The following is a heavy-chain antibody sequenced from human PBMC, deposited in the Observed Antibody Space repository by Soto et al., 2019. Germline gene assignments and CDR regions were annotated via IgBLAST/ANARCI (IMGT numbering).Heavy chain of an antibody. CDR1: GYTFTSYA. V-gene: IGHV1-18*01. Sequence: QVQLVQSGAEVKKPGASVKVSCKASGYTFTSYAIGWVRQAPGQGLEWMGWINAYNGNTNYAQKLQGRVTMTTDTSTSTAYVELRGLRSDDTAVYYCASEGPREDYWGQGTLVTVSS. CDR2: INAYNGNT. D-gene: IGHD1-26*01. CDR3: ASEGPREDY. J-gene: IGHJ4*02.